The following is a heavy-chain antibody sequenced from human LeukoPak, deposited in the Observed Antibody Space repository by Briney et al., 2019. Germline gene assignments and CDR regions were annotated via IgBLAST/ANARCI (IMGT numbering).Heavy chain of an antibody. CDR3: AIGLNGYSSSWERLDY. CDR1: GFTFSSYW. V-gene: IGHV3-7*01. Sequence: GGSLRLSCAASGFTFSSYWMSWVRQAPGKGLEWVANIKQDGSEKYYVDSVKGRFTISRDNAKNSLYLQMNSLRAEDTAVYYCAIGLNGYSSSWERLDYWGQGPLVSVSS. CDR2: IKQDGSEK. D-gene: IGHD6-13*01. J-gene: IGHJ4*02.